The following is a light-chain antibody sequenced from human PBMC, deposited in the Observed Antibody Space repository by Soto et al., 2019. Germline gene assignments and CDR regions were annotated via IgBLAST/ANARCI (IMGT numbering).Light chain of an antibody. CDR2: RNN. CDR1: TSNIGSNY. CDR3: GAWDDSLSGLV. V-gene: IGLV1-47*01. Sequence: QSVLTQPPSASGTPGQGVTISCSGSTSNIGSNYVYWYQQLPGTAPKLLIYRNNQRPSGVPDRFSGSKSGTSASLTISGLQSEDEAHYYCGAWDDSLSGLVFGGGTKVTVL. J-gene: IGLJ3*02.